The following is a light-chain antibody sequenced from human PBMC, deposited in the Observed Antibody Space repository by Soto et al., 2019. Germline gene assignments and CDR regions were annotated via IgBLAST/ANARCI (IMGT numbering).Light chain of an antibody. J-gene: IGLJ3*02. CDR3: QVWDDSRDQQV. CDR1: NIGVRS. V-gene: IGLV3-21*02. CDR2: DDD. Sequence: SNELTQAPSVSVAPGQTASITCGANNIGVRSVHWHQKKPGQAPVLVVYDDDARPSGIPGRFSGSNSGNTATLTITRVEAGDEADYYCQVWDDSRDQQVFGGGTKLTVL.